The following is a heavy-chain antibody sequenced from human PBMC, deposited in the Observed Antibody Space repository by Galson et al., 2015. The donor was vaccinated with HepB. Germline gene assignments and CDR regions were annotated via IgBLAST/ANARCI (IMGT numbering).Heavy chain of an antibody. J-gene: IGHJ4*02. CDR2: IIPIFGTA. CDR1: GGTFSSYA. Sequence: SVKVSCKASGGTFSSYAISWVRQAPGQGLEWMGGIIPIFGTANYAQKFQGRVTITADKSTSTAYMELSSLRSEDTAVYYCAREGSLGLGVVTAMGYWGQGTLVTVSS. D-gene: IGHD2-21*02. V-gene: IGHV1-69*06. CDR3: AREGSLGLGVVTAMGY.